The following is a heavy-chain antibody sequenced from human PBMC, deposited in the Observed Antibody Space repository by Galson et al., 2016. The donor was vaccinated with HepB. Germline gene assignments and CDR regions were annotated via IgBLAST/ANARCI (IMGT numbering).Heavy chain of an antibody. V-gene: IGHV1-3*01. D-gene: IGHD3-10*01. J-gene: IGHJ1*01. CDR3: AREGTGGSFLV. Sequence: SVKVSCKASGYTFSNFPIHWLRQAPGQGPEWMGWMKAGYDKTGYSQHFQGRVTISRVPAANTAYMELSSLRSEDTAMYFCAREGTGGSFLVWGQGTLIIVSS. CDR1: GYTFSNFP. CDR2: MKAGYDKT.